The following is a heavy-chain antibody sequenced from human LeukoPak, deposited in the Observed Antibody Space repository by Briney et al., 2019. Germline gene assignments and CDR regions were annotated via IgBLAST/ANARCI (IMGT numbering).Heavy chain of an antibody. V-gene: IGHV3-7*02. D-gene: IGHD1-1*01. CDR2: MNQDGSKK. CDR3: ATNNGRNY. J-gene: IGHJ4*02. Sequence: GGSLRLSCAASGFTFTNYWMSWVRQAPGKGLEWVANMNQDGSKKHYMDSVKGRFTISRDNAKNSLYLQMNSLRAEDTAVYYCATNNGRNYWGQGTLVTVSS. CDR1: GFTFTNYW.